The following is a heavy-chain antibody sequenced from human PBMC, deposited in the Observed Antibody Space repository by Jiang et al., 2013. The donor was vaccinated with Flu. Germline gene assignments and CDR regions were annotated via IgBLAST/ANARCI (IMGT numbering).Heavy chain of an antibody. Sequence: ARIDWDGDKYYSKSLRTRLTISKDTSKNQVVLRVTDMDPVDTATYYCARVRRGSYYEKWFDAWGQGTLVTVSS. CDR2: IDWDGDK. D-gene: IGHD1-26*01. J-gene: IGHJ5*02. V-gene: IGHV2-70*10. CDR3: ARVRRGSYYEKWFDA.